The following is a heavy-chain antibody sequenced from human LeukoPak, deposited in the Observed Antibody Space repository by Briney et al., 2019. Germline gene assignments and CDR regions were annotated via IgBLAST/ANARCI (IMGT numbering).Heavy chain of an antibody. CDR1: GFTFSSYS. V-gene: IGHV3-21*01. D-gene: IGHD2-8*01. CDR3: ARGWRLTYFDY. CDR2: ISSSSSYI. J-gene: IGHJ4*02. Sequence: GGSLRLSCADSGFTFSSYSMNWVRQAPGKGLEWVSSISSSSSYIYYADSVKGRFTISRDKAKNSLYLQMNSLRAEDTAVYYCARGWRLTYFDYWGQGTLVTVSS.